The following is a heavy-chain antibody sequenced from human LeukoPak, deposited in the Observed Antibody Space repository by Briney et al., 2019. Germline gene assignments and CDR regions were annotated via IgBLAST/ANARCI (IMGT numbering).Heavy chain of an antibody. CDR1: GYTFTSYY. Sequence: ASVKVSCKASGYTFTSYYMHWVRQAPGQGLEWMGIINPSGGSTSYAQKFQGRVTMTRDTSTSTVYMELSSLRSEDTAVYYCASPVGGYDSSDYDAFDIWGKGQWSPSLQ. V-gene: IGHV1-46*01. J-gene: IGHJ3*02. D-gene: IGHD3-22*01. CDR2: INPSGGST. CDR3: ASPVGGYDSSDYDAFDI.